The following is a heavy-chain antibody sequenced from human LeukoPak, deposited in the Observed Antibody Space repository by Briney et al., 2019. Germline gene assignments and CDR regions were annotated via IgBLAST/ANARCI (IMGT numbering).Heavy chain of an antibody. V-gene: IGHV1-8*03. Sequence: ASVKVSCKASGYTFTSYDINWVRQATGQGLEWMGWMNPNSGNTGYAQKFQGRVTITRNTSISTAYMELSSLRSEDTAVYYCAREPTTVVTSFFDYWGQGTLVTVSS. CDR1: GYTFTSYD. J-gene: IGHJ4*01. D-gene: IGHD4-23*01. CDR3: AREPTTVVTSFFDY. CDR2: MNPNSGNT.